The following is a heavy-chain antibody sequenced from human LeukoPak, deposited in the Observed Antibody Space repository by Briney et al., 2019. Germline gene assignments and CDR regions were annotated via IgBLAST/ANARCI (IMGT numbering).Heavy chain of an antibody. V-gene: IGHV3-23*01. CDR1: GFTFSSYA. CDR2: ISGSGGST. Sequence: GGSLRLSCAAPGFTFSSYAMSWVRQAPGKGLEWVSAISGSGGSTYYADSVKGRFTISRDNSKNTLYLQMNSLRAEDTAVYYCAKGGYYDILTGYYRGLYFDYWGQGTLVTVSS. J-gene: IGHJ4*02. D-gene: IGHD3-9*01. CDR3: AKGGYYDILTGYYRGLYFDY.